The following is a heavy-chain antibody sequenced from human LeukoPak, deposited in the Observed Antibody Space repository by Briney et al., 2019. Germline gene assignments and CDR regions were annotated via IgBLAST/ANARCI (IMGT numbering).Heavy chain of an antibody. V-gene: IGHV4-34*01. D-gene: IGHD3-10*01. CDR2: INHSGST. J-gene: IGHJ6*02. Sequence: SETLSLTCAVYGGSFSGYYWSWIRQPPGKGLGWIGEINHSGSTNYNPSLKSRVTISVDTSKNQFSLKLSSVTAADTAVYYCARGPVALWFGELRIYYYGMDVWGQGTTVTVSS. CDR3: ARGPVALWFGELRIYYYGMDV. CDR1: GGSFSGYY.